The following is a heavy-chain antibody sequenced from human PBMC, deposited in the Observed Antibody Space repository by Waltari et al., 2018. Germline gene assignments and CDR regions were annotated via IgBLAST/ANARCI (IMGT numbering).Heavy chain of an antibody. CDR1: GFTFSSYS. J-gene: IGHJ4*02. CDR3: AKDTAVASVNYFDY. CDR2: ITGSGTGT. V-gene: IGHV3-23*01. Sequence: QLLESGGGLVQAGGSLRLSCSASGFTFSSYSRSWVRRAPGKGLEWVSGITGSGTGTYYTQSVKGRFTISRDNSKNTIYLQLYSLRAEDTALYYCAKDTAVASVNYFDYWGQGTLVTVSS.